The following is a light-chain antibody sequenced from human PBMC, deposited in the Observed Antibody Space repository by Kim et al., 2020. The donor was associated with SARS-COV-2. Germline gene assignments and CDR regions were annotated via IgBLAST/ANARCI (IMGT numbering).Light chain of an antibody. CDR3: LLFYSGAGI. CDR2: HTT. J-gene: IGLJ2*01. CDR1: TGAVTSGHY. Sequence: PGATVTLTCGSSTGAVTSGHYPYWFQQKTGQAPRTLIYHTTNRHSWTPARFSGSLLGGKAALTLSGAQPEDEAEYYCLLFYSGAGIFGGGTQLTVL. V-gene: IGLV7-46*01.